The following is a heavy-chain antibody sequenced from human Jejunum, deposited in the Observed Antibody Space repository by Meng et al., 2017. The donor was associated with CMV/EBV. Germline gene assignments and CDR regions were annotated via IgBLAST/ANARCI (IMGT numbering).Heavy chain of an antibody. Sequence: FSSSAMHWVRQAPGNGLEWVAVISYDGSNNYYADSVKGRFTLSRDNSKSTLYLQMNSLRAEDTALYYCARENWTGYYSYSLGGMDVWGQGTTVTVSS. CDR3: ARENWTGYYSYSLGGMDV. V-gene: IGHV3-30*04. J-gene: IGHJ6*02. CDR2: ISYDGSNN. CDR1: FSSSA. D-gene: IGHD3/OR15-3a*01.